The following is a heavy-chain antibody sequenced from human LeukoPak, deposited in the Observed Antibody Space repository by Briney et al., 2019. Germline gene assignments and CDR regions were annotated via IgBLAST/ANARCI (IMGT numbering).Heavy chain of an antibody. D-gene: IGHD2-15*01. J-gene: IGHJ4*02. Sequence: SVKVSCKASGYSFTNYYMHWVGQPPGQGLDWMGIINPSAGGTTYAPKFQGRVTMTRDMSTTTVYMELSSLRSEDTAVYYCAIREFTYGREDYWGQGTLVTVSS. V-gene: IGHV1-46*01. CDR2: INPSAGGT. CDR1: GYSFTNYY. CDR3: AIREFTYGREDY.